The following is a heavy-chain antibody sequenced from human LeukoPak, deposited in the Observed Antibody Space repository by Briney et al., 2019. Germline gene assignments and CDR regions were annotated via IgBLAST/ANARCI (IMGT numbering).Heavy chain of an antibody. CDR3: AKQCSSTSCFSP. J-gene: IGHJ5*02. V-gene: IGHV3-30*18. CDR2: ISYDGSNK. CDR1: GFTFSSYG. D-gene: IGHD2-2*01. Sequence: GGSLRLSCAAAGFTFSSYGMHWVRQAPGKGLEWVAVISYDGSNKYYADSVKGRFTISRDNSKNTLYLQMNSLRAEDTAVYYCAKQCSSTSCFSPWGQGTLVTVSS.